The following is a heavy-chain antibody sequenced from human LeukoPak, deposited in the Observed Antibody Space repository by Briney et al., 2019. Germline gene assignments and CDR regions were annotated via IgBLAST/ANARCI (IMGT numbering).Heavy chain of an antibody. J-gene: IGHJ6*02. D-gene: IGHD5-12*01. CDR3: AKKVYRATITYGMDV. CDR2: ISSSSSYI. CDR1: GFTFSSYS. Sequence: GGSLRLSCAASGFTFSSYSMNWVRQAPGKGLEWVSSISSSSSYIYYADSVKGRFTISRDNAKNSLYLQMNSLRAEDTAVYYCAKKVYRATITYGMDVWGQGTTVTVSS. V-gene: IGHV3-21*01.